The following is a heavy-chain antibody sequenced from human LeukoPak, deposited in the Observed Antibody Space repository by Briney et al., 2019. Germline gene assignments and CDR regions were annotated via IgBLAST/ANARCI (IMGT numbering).Heavy chain of an antibody. CDR3: ARAWGDCFYYMNV. Sequence: SETLSLTCTVSGGSIRSTSYYWGWIRQPPGKGLEWIGSIYYTGSTGYSPSLKSRVTISVDTSKNQFSLKLSSVTAADTAVYYCARAWGDCFYYMNVWGKGTTVTVSS. CDR2: IYYTGST. J-gene: IGHJ6*03. D-gene: IGHD2-21*02. CDR1: GGSIRSTSYY. V-gene: IGHV4-39*07.